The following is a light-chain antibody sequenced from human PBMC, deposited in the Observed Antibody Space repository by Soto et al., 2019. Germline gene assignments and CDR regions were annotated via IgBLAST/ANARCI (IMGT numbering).Light chain of an antibody. V-gene: IGKV3-15*01. CDR3: QQYNAWPLT. CDR2: GAS. Sequence: EIVMTQSPATLSVSPGERATLSCRAIQSVNDNLAWYQQKPGQAPRLLLYGASIRATGIPARFSGSGSATEFTLTISSLQSEDFAVYYCQQYNAWPLTFGGGTKVAI. J-gene: IGKJ4*01. CDR1: QSVNDN.